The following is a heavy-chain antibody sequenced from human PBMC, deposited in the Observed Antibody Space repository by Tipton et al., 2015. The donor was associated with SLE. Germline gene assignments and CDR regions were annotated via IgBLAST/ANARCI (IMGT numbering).Heavy chain of an antibody. Sequence: TLSLTCTVSGGSISSYYWSWIRQPAGKGLEWIGGIYISGSTNYNPSLKSRVTISIDTSKNQFSLKLSSVTAADTAVYYCVRGGAVGFDYWGQGTLVTVSS. D-gene: IGHD6-19*01. CDR2: IYISGST. CDR3: VRGGAVGFDY. CDR1: GGSISSYY. J-gene: IGHJ4*02. V-gene: IGHV4-4*07.